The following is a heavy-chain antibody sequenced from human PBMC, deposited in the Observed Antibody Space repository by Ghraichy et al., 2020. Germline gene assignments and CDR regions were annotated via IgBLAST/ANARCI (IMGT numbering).Heavy chain of an antibody. J-gene: IGHJ4*02. CDR2: IKKKADGETT. CDR1: GFIFSNAW. V-gene: IGHV3-15*07. Sequence: GSLRLSCEASGFIFSNAWMNWVRQAPGKGPEWVGRIKKKADGETTDYAAPVKGRFTISRDDSKNTLYLQMNSLKSEDTAVDYGTTDPGQWLSFDYWGLGTLVTVSS. CDR3: TTDPGQWLSFDY. D-gene: IGHD6-19*01.